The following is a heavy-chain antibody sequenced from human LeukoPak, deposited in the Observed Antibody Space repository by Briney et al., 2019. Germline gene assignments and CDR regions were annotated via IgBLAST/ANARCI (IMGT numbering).Heavy chain of an antibody. CDR3: ARDIDFWSGHSENWIDP. CDR2: IYTSGST. D-gene: IGHD3-3*01. Sequence: PSETLSLTCTVSGGSISSYYWSWIRQPAGKGLEWIGRIYTSGSTNYYPSLKRRVTMSVDTSMNQYSLKLSSVTDADTAVYYCARDIDFWSGHSENWIDPWCHETLLTVSS. J-gene: IGHJ5*02. V-gene: IGHV4-4*07. CDR1: GGSISSYY.